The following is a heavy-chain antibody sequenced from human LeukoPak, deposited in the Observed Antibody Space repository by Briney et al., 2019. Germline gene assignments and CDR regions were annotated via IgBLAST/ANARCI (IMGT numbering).Heavy chain of an antibody. D-gene: IGHD6-19*01. CDR3: ARDRVAGPGLDWFDP. Sequence: ASVRVSCKASGYTFIGYYMHWVRQAPGQGLEWMGWINPNSGGTNYAQKFQGRVTMTRDTSISTAYMELSRLRSDDTAVYYCARDRVAGPGLDWFDPWGQGTLVTVSS. CDR1: GYTFIGYY. J-gene: IGHJ5*02. V-gene: IGHV1-2*02. CDR2: INPNSGGT.